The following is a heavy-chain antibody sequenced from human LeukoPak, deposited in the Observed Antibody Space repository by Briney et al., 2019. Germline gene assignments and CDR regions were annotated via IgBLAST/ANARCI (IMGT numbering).Heavy chain of an antibody. CDR1: GGSISSYY. J-gene: IGHJ4*02. CDR3: ASLSTTMIVAD. Sequence: SETLSLTCTVSGGSISSYYWSWIRQPPGKGLEWIGYIYYSGSTNYNPSLKSRVTISVDTSKNQFSLKLSSVTAADTAVYYCASLSTTMIVADWGQGTLVTVSS. D-gene: IGHD3-22*01. V-gene: IGHV4-59*01. CDR2: IYYSGST.